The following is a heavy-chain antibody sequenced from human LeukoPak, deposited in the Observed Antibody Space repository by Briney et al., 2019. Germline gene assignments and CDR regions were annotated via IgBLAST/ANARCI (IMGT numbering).Heavy chain of an antibody. CDR3: ARDPPVGHNRGAFDV. V-gene: IGHV3-48*03. D-gene: IGHD1-26*01. CDR1: GFTFSTYE. CDR2: INCDGAII. J-gene: IGHJ3*01. Sequence: SLRLSCVASGFTFSTYEMNWVRQSARKGLEGSSYINCDGAIIYYADSVNGRFAIDRDDAKNSLFLQMHSLRDEDTAIYYCARDPPVGHNRGAFDVWGPGKMVSVSS.